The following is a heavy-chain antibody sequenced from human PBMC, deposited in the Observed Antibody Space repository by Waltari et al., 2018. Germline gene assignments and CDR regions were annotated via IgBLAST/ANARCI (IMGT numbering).Heavy chain of an antibody. D-gene: IGHD6-19*01. V-gene: IGHV1-69*08. CDR1: GGTFSSYA. CDR3: ARRGIAVAGTFPDAFDI. J-gene: IGHJ3*02. Sequence: QVQLVQSGAEVKKPGSSVKVSCKASGGTFSSYAISWVRQAPGQGLEWMGRNIPIFGTANNAQKFQGRVTITADKSTSTAYMELSSLRSEDTAVYYCARRGIAVAGTFPDAFDIWGQGTMVTVSS. CDR2: NIPIFGTA.